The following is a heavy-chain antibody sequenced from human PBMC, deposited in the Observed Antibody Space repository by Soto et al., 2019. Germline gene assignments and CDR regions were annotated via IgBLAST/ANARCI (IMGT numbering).Heavy chain of an antibody. CDR3: TRVLGYTFEPGKTRYYAMDV. CDR1: GGTFSKDA. V-gene: IGHV1-69*01. D-gene: IGHD5-18*01. Sequence: QVQLVQSGAEVKKPGSSVTVSCKTSGGTFSKDAINWVRQAPGQGLEWMGLLIPVFGSPIYAQKFQGRIMIPADESTSTAFMALSSLRSEDTAVYYCTRVLGYTFEPGKTRYYAMDVWGQGTTVSISS. CDR2: LIPVFGSP. J-gene: IGHJ6*02.